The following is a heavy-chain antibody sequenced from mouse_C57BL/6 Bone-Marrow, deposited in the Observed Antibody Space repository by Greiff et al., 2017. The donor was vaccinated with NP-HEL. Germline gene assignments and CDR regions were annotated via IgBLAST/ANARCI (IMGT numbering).Heavy chain of an antibody. CDR2: IRSKSSNYAT. Sequence: EVQVVESGGGLVQPKGSLKLSCAASGFTFNTYAMHWVRQAPGKGLEWVARIRSKSSNYATYYADSVKDRFTISRDDSQSMLYLQMNNLKTEDTAMYYCVRDAPPPNWDWFAYWGQGTLVTVSA. D-gene: IGHD4-1*01. CDR1: GFTFNTYA. CDR3: VRDAPPPNWDWFAY. J-gene: IGHJ3*01. V-gene: IGHV10-3*01.